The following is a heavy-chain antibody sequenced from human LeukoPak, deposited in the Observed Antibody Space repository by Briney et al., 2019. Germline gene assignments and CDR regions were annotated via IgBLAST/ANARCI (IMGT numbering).Heavy chain of an antibody. CDR2: INHSGST. J-gene: IGHJ6*03. V-gene: IGHV4-34*01. CDR3: ARGYCSGGSCYFHYYYMDV. D-gene: IGHD2-15*01. Sequence: PSETLSLTCAVYGGSFSGYYWSWIRQPPGKGLEWIGEINHSGSTNYNPSLKSRVTISVDTSKNQFSLKLSSVTAAGTAVYYCARGYCSGGSCYFHYYYMDVWGKGTTVTVSS. CDR1: GGSFSGYY.